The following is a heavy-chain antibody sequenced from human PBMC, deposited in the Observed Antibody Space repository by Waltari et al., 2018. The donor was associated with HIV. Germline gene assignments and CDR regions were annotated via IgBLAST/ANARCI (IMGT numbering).Heavy chain of an antibody. CDR2: IYRTGTT. Sequence: QVRLQESGPGLVKPSETLSLTCSVSASPINSRYYWGWIRQAPGKGLEWIGSIYRTGTTYYNPSLKSRVSISLNMSRNQFSLKLTSVTAADTAVYYCARDQDYYDSSGYTCYAFDPWGQGTMVIVSS. D-gene: IGHD3-22*01. J-gene: IGHJ3*01. CDR1: ASPINSRYY. V-gene: IGHV4-38-2*02. CDR3: ARDQDYYDSSGYTCYAFDP.